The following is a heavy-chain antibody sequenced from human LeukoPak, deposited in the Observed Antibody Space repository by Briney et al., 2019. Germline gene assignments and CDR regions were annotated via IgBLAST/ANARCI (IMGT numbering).Heavy chain of an antibody. V-gene: IGHV4-38-2*01. Sequence: SETLSLTCAVFGYSISSGYYWGWIRQPPGKGLEWIGSIYHSGSTYYKPSLKSRVTISVDTSKNQFSLKLSSVTAADTAVYYCAGKSSPYYYMDVWGKGTTVTVSS. J-gene: IGHJ6*03. CDR1: GYSISSGYY. CDR2: IYHSGST. CDR3: AGKSSPYYYMDV.